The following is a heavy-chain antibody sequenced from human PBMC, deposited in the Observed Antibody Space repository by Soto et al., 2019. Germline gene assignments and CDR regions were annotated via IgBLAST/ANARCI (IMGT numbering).Heavy chain of an antibody. CDR3: AKDRVGGVPDAFDI. V-gene: IGHV3-23*01. CDR2: ISGSGTTT. CDR1: GFTSTDYV. J-gene: IGHJ3*02. Sequence: GGSLRLSCAASGFTSTDYVMNWVRQAPGKGLEWVSSISGSGTTTFYADSVKGRFIISRDNSKNTLYLQMNSLRAEDTALYYCAKDRVGGVPDAFDIWGQGTMVTVSS. D-gene: IGHD2-8*01.